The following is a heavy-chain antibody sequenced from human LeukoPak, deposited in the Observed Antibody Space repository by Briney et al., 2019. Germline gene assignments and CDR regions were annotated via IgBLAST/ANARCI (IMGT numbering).Heavy chain of an antibody. Sequence: GGSLRLSCAAAGFALSSHWMTWVRQVPGRGPEWVANVNRDGSETYYLDSVKGRFTISKDNAKNSLYLQMNSLRAEDTALYHCARNNGMDVWGQGTTVIVFS. CDR3: ARNNGMDV. CDR2: VNRDGSET. J-gene: IGHJ6*02. CDR1: GFALSSHW. V-gene: IGHV3-7*03.